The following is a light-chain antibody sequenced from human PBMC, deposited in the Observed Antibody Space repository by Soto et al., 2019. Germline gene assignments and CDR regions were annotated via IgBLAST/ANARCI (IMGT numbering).Light chain of an antibody. Sequence: QSVLTQPRSVSGSPGQSVTISCTGTSSDVGGYNCVSWYQQHPGKAPQLIIYDVTQRPSGVPDRFSGSKSGNTASLSISGLQAEDEADYYCCSHSASYTCVFGTGTKGTVL. CDR1: SSDVGGYNC. CDR2: DVT. V-gene: IGLV2-11*01. J-gene: IGLJ1*01. CDR3: CSHSASYTCV.